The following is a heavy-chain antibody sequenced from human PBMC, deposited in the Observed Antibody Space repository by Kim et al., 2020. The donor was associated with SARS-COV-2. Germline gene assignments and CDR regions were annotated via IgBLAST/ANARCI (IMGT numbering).Heavy chain of an antibody. D-gene: IGHD1-1*01. Sequence: STYYHPFLKSRVTISVDTSKNQFSLKLSSVTAADTAVYYCARYPPWMFDYWGQGTLVTVSS. J-gene: IGHJ4*02. V-gene: IGHV4-39*01. CDR3: ARYPPWMFDY. CDR2: ST.